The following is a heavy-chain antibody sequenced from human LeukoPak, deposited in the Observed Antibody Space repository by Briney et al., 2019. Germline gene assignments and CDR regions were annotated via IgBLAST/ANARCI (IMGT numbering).Heavy chain of an antibody. D-gene: IGHD3-22*01. J-gene: IGHJ4*02. Sequence: GGSLRLSCTASGFTFSTYGMHWVRQAPGKGLEWVAVISYDVGKKYYADSVKGRFTISRDNSKNTLYLQMNSLRAEDTAVYYCAKDDYYDTSGYRDWGQGTLVTVSS. CDR3: AKDDYYDTSGYRD. CDR2: ISYDVGKK. V-gene: IGHV3-30*18. CDR1: GFTFSTYG.